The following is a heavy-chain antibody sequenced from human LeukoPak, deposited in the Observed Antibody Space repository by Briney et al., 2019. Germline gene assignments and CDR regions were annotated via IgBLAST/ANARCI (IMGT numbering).Heavy chain of an antibody. CDR2: ISSSGGTT. CDR1: GFTFSSYA. V-gene: IGHV3-23*01. Sequence: GGSLRLSCATSGFTFSSYAMGWVRQAPGKGLEWVSLISSSGGTTYYADSVKGRFTISRDNPKNTVYLQVNSLRAEDTAVYFCAKVPRPYCSGGSCYHFNYWGQGTLVTVSS. CDR3: AKVPRPYCSGGSCYHFNY. D-gene: IGHD2-15*01. J-gene: IGHJ4*02.